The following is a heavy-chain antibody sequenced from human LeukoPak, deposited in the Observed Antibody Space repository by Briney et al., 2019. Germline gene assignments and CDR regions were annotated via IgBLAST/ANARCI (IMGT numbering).Heavy chain of an antibody. CDR2: IKQDGSEK. J-gene: IGHJ5*02. D-gene: IGHD3-3*01. V-gene: IGHV3-7*01. Sequence: GGSLRLSCAASGFTFSSYWMSWVRQAPGKGLEGVANIKQDGSEKYCVDSVKGRFTISRDNAKNSLYLQMNSLRAEDTAVYYCARDKGSDFWSGTNWFDPWGQGTLVTVSS. CDR1: GFTFSSYW. CDR3: ARDKGSDFWSGTNWFDP.